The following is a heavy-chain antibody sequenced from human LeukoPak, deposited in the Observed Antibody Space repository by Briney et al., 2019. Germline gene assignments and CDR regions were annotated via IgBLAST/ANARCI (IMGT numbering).Heavy chain of an antibody. J-gene: IGHJ4*02. CDR1: GYTLTELS. Sequence: ASVKVSCKVSGYTLTELSMHWVGQAPGKGLEWMGGFDPEDGETIYAQKFQGRVTTTEDTSTDTAYMELSSLRSEDTAVYYCARGGGVFDYWGQGTLVTVSS. CDR3: ARGGGVFDY. D-gene: IGHD2-8*01. V-gene: IGHV1-24*01. CDR2: FDPEDGET.